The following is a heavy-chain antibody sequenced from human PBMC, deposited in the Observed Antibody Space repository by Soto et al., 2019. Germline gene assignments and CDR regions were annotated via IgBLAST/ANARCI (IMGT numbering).Heavy chain of an antibody. J-gene: IGHJ6*02. CDR1: GFTFSSYA. D-gene: IGHD1-7*01. CDR3: AKGTGTTNYYYYGMDV. Sequence: GGSLRLSCAASGFTFSSYAMSWVRQAPGKGLEWVSAISGSGGSTYYADSVKGRFTISRDNSKNTLYLQMNSLRAEDTAVYYCAKGTGTTNYYYYGMDVWGQGTTVTVSS. CDR2: ISGSGGST. V-gene: IGHV3-23*01.